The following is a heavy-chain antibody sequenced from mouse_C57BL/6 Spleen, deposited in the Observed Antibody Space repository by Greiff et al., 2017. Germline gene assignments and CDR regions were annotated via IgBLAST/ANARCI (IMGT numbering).Heavy chain of an antibody. CDR1: GYTFTSYW. D-gene: IGHD2-5*01. CDR3: ARYSNYAMDY. J-gene: IGHJ4*01. V-gene: IGHV1-64*01. CDR2: IHPNSGST. Sequence: QVQLQQPGAELVKPGASVKLSCKASGYTFTSYWMHWVKQRPGQGLEWIGMIHPNSGSTNYNEKFKSKATLTVDKSSITAYMQRSSLTSEDSAVYYCARYSNYAMDYWGQGTSVTVSS.